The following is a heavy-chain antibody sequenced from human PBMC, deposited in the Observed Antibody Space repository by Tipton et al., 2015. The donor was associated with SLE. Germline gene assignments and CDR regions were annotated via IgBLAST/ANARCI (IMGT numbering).Heavy chain of an antibody. CDR1: GGSFSGYY. CDR2: IIHGGTP. D-gene: IGHD3-16*01. J-gene: IGHJ4*02. Sequence: LRLSCAVYGGSFSGYYWTWMRQPPGKGLEWIGEIIHGGTPNYNPPLKSRAPISGDTSKTQFSLRLSSVPAADAAVYYCARRCAKGLGYWGQGTLVTVSS. CDR3: ARRCAKGLGY. V-gene: IGHV4-34*12.